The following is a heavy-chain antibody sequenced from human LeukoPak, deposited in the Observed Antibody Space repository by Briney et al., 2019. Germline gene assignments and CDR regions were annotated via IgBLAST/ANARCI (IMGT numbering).Heavy chain of an antibody. D-gene: IGHD3-22*01. V-gene: IGHV3-74*01. CDR2: INSDGSST. CDR1: GFTFSSYW. J-gene: IGHJ5*02. Sequence: PGGSLRLSCAASGFTFSSYWMHWVRQAPGKGLVWVSRINSDGSSTSYADSVKGRFTISRDNSKNTLFLQMSSLRAEDTALYYCANGSSGYFADLWGQGTLVTVSS. CDR3: ANGSSGYFADL.